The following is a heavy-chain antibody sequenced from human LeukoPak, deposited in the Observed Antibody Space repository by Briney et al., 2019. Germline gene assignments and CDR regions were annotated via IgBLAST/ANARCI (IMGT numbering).Heavy chain of an antibody. CDR2: ISGSGGST. CDR3: AKHLYGSLGRDGAIYHHYGMDV. V-gene: IGHV3-23*01. Sequence: GGSLRLSCAASGFTFSSYAMSWVRQARGKGLEWVSTISGSGGSTYYADSVKGRFTISRDTSKNTLYLQMNSLRAEDTAVYYCAKHLYGSLGRDGAIYHHYGMDVWGQGTTVTVSS. J-gene: IGHJ6*02. D-gene: IGHD4/OR15-4a*01. CDR1: GFTFSSYA.